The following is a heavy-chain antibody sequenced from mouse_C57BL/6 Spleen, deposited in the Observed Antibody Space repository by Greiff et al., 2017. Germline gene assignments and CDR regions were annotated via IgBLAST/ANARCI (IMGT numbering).Heavy chain of an antibody. Sequence: EVMLVESGGGLVKPGGSLKLSCAASGFTFSDYGMHWVRQAPEKGLEWVAYISSGSSTIYYADTVKGRFTISRDNAKNTLFLQMTSLMSEDTAMYYCARGYYYGSRGDWYFDVWGTGTTVTVSS. CDR3: ARGYYYGSRGDWYFDV. V-gene: IGHV5-17*01. D-gene: IGHD1-1*01. CDR2: ISSGSSTI. J-gene: IGHJ1*03. CDR1: GFTFSDYG.